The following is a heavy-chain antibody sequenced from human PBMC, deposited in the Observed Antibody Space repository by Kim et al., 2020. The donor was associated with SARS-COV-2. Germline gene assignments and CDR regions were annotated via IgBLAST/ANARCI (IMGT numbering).Heavy chain of an antibody. CDR3: ARYTCRRDDYDSATYGMDV. CDR2: INTNTGNP. V-gene: IGHV7-4-1*02. D-gene: IGHD3-22*01. Sequence: ASVKVSCKASGYTFTSYAMNWVRQAPGQGLEWMGWINTNTGNPTYAQGFTGRFVFSLDTSVSTAYLQISSLKAEDTAVYYCARYTCRRDDYDSATYGMDVWGQGATVTVSS. CDR1: GYTFTSYA. J-gene: IGHJ6*02.